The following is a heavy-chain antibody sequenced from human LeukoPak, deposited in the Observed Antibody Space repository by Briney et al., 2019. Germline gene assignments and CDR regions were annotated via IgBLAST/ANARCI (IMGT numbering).Heavy chain of an antibody. CDR2: ISYDGSNK. Sequence: GGSLRLSCAASGFTFSSYAMHWVRQAPGKGLEWVAVISYDGSNKYYADSVKGRFTISRDNSKNTLYLQMNSLRAEDTAVYYCARERYQLLFDYWGQGILVTVSS. CDR1: GFTFSSYA. V-gene: IGHV3-30-3*01. CDR3: ARERYQLLFDY. J-gene: IGHJ4*02. D-gene: IGHD2-2*01.